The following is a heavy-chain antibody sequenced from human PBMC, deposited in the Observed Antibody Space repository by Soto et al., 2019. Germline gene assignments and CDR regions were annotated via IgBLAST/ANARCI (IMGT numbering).Heavy chain of an antibody. CDR1: GFTSSSYW. Sequence: EVQLVESGGGLVQPGGSLRLSCAASGFTSSSYWMHWVRQAPGKGLVWVSRISNDGTSTNYADSVKGRFTISRDNAKNTVYLEMNSLRAEDTAVYYCARDWYYYDTSDHFSDDAFDIWCQGTTVTVSS. CDR3: ARDWYYYDTSDHFSDDAFDI. V-gene: IGHV3-74*01. CDR2: ISNDGTST. J-gene: IGHJ3*02. D-gene: IGHD3-22*01.